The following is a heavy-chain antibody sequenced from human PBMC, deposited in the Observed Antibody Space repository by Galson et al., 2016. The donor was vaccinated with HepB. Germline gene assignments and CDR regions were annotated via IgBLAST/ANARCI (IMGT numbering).Heavy chain of an antibody. CDR2: IYSGGNT. D-gene: IGHD2-15*01. Sequence: SLRLSCAASGFTVSSNYMSWVRQAPGKGLEWVSVIYSGGNTYYADSVKGRFTISRDNSKNALSLQMNSLRAEDPAVFYCARGGGGSYLDYWGQGTLVTVSS. CDR3: ARGGGGSYLDY. J-gene: IGHJ4*02. CDR1: GFTVSSNY. V-gene: IGHV3-53*01.